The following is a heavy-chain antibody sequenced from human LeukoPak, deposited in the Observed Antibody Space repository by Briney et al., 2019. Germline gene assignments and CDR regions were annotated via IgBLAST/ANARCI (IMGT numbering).Heavy chain of an antibody. V-gene: IGHV3-21*01. CDR2: ISSSSSYI. CDR3: ARDPIVVVPTAMPEVDY. Sequence: GGSLRLSCAASEFTFSSYSMNWVRQAPGKGLEWVSSISSSSSYIYYADSVKGRFTISRDNAKNSLYLQMNSLRAEDTAVYYCARDPIVVVPTAMPEVDYWGQGTLVTVSS. CDR1: EFTFSSYS. J-gene: IGHJ4*02. D-gene: IGHD2-2*01.